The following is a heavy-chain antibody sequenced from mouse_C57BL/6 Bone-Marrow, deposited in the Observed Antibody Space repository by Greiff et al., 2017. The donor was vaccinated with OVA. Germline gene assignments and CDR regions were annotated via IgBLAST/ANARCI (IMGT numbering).Heavy chain of an antibody. J-gene: IGHJ1*03. V-gene: IGHV1-64*01. D-gene: IGHD1-1*01. Sequence: QVQLKQPGAELVKPGASVKLSCKASGYTFTSYWMHWVKQRPGQGLEWIGMIHPNSGSTNYNEKFKSKATLTVDKSSSTAYMQLSSLTSEDSAVYYCARYYYYGKDWYFDVWGTGTTVTVSS. CDR2: IHPNSGST. CDR1: GYTFTSYW. CDR3: ARYYYYGKDWYFDV.